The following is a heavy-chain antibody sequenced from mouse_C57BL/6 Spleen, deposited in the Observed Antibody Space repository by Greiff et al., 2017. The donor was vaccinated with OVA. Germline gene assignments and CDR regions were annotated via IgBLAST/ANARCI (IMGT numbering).Heavy chain of an antibody. Sequence: EVKLQQSGPELVKPGASVKISCKASGYTFTDYYMNWVKQSHGKSLEWIGDINPNNGGTSYNQKFKGKATLTVDKSSSTAYMELRSLTSEDSAVYYCARWQLTGSPFDYWGQGTTLTVSS. CDR1: GYTFTDYY. CDR3: ARWQLTGSPFDY. D-gene: IGHD4-1*01. V-gene: IGHV1-26*01. J-gene: IGHJ2*01. CDR2: INPNNGGT.